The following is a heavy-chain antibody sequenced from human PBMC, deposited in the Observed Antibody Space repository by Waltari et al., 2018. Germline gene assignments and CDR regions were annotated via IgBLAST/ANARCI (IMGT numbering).Heavy chain of an antibody. D-gene: IGHD3-22*01. Sequence: EVQLVESGGGLVQPGGSLRLSCAASGFTFSSYSMNWVRQAPGKGLEWVSYISSSSSTIYYADSVKGRFTISRDNAKNSLYLQMNSLRAEDTAVYYCAREPFSRTMLVSRGAFDIWRPGTMVTVSS. CDR1: GFTFSSYS. CDR3: AREPFSRTMLVSRGAFDI. V-gene: IGHV3-48*01. J-gene: IGHJ3*02. CDR2: ISSSSSTI.